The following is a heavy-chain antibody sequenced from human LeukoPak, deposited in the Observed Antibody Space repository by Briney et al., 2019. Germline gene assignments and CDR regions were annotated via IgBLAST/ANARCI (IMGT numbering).Heavy chain of an antibody. Sequence: PSETLSLTCTVSGGSISSSSYYWGWIRQPPGKGLEWIGSIYYSGSTYYNPSLKSRVTISVDTSKNQFSLKLSSVTAADTAVYYCARVKAAAGSGVFDYWGQGTLVTVSS. D-gene: IGHD6-13*01. CDR1: GGSISSSSYY. CDR3: ARVKAAAGSGVFDY. J-gene: IGHJ4*02. CDR2: IYYSGST. V-gene: IGHV4-39*07.